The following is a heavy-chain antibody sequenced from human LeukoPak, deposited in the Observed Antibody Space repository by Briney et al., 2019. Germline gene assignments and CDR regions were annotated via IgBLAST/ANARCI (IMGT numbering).Heavy chain of an antibody. D-gene: IGHD3-22*01. J-gene: IGHJ6*02. CDR2: IIPIFGTA. Sequence: SVKVSCKASGGTFSSYAISWVRQAPGQGLEWMGGIIPIFGTANYAQKFQGRVTITADESTSTAYMGLSSLRSEDTAVYYCARPYDSSGYTYGMDVWGQGTTVTVSS. CDR3: ARPYDSSGYTYGMDV. CDR1: GGTFSSYA. V-gene: IGHV1-69*13.